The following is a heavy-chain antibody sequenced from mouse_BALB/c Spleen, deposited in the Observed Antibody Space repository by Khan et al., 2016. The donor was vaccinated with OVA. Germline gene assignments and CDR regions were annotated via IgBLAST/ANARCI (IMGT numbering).Heavy chain of an antibody. D-gene: IGHD1-1*01. CDR1: GYTFTSYW. CDR2: IAPGSSNA. J-gene: IGHJ4*01. Sequence: DLVKPGASVKVSCKASGYTFTSYWINWIKQRPGQGLEWIGRIAPGSSNAYYNDMFKDKATLTVDTSSSTAYIQLSSLSSEDSAVYFCARENYCGRSCYAMDYWGQGTSVTVSS. CDR3: ARENYCGRSCYAMDY. V-gene: IGHV1S41*01.